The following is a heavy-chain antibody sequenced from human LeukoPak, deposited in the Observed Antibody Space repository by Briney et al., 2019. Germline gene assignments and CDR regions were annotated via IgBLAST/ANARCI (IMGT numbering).Heavy chain of an antibody. CDR1: GGSISSYY. CDR2: INHSGST. CDR3: ARAQRNYYYDSSGYYLTHYYFDY. Sequence: SGTLSLTCTVSGGSISSYYWSWIRQPPGKGLEWIGEINHSGSTNYNPSLKSRVTISVDTSKNQFSLKLSSVTAADTAVYYCARAQRNYYYDSSGYYLTHYYFDYWGQGTLVTVSS. D-gene: IGHD3-22*01. J-gene: IGHJ4*02. V-gene: IGHV4-34*01.